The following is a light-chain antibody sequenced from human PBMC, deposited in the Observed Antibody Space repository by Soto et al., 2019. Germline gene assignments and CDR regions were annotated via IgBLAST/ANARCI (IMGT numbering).Light chain of an antibody. CDR3: HQYNNWPMT. CDR1: QTVTSD. V-gene: IGKV3-15*01. CDR2: GAS. J-gene: IGKJ5*01. Sequence: EIVMTQSPATLSVSPGERATLSCRASQTVTSDLAWYQQRPGQAPRLLIYGASTRATGIPARFRGSGSGTEFTLTISGLQSEDFAVYYCHQYNNWPMTFGQGTRLEIK.